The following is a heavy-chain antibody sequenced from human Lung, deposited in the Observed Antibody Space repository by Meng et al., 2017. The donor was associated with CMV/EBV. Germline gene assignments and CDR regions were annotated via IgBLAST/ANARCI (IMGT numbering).Heavy chain of an antibody. CDR1: GGSISTVNYF. CDR2: ISYSGTT. CDR3: ARVVGGTSYLGYCTATDCEPYYFDF. Sequence: SETLSLTCAVSGGSISTVNYFWGWIRQPPGKRLAWIGGISYSGTTYYNPSLKSRVTISVDTSKSQFPLNLNSVTAADTAVYYCARVVGGTSYLGYCTATDCEPYYFDFWGRGALVTGSS. J-gene: IGHJ4*02. D-gene: IGHD2-8*02. V-gene: IGHV4-39*06.